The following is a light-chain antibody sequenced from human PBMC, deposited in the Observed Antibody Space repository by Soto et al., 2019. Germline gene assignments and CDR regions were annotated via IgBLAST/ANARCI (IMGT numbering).Light chain of an antibody. Sequence: IVMTQSTATLSVSPGERATLSCRSSQSVSSSYLAWYQQKPGQAPRLLIYSASRRATGIPDRFTGSGSGTDFTLTINRVEPEDFAVYFCQQYAGSPRTCGQGPRWIS. CDR3: QQYAGSPRT. V-gene: IGKV3-20*01. CDR2: SAS. CDR1: QSVSSSY. J-gene: IGKJ1*01.